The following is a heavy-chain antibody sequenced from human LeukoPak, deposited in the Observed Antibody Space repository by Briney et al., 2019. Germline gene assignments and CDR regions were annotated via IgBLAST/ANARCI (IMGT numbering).Heavy chain of an antibody. Sequence: PGGSLILSCAASGFALSSYAMNWVRQAPGKGLEWVSGVRGYDGSTYYADSVKGRFTISRDNSKNTLCLQMDSLRVEDTAVYYCAKADDSYDAGGSIYRVMDVWGQGTTVTVSS. CDR1: GFALSSYA. J-gene: IGHJ6*02. CDR2: VRGYDGST. D-gene: IGHD3-22*01. V-gene: IGHV3-23*01. CDR3: AKADDSYDAGGSIYRVMDV.